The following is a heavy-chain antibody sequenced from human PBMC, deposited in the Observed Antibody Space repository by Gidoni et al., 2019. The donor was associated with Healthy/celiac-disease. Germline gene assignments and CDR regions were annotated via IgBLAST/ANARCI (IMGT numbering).Heavy chain of an antibody. V-gene: IGHV1-2*02. D-gene: IGHD5-12*01. J-gene: IGHJ4*02. CDR3: AGVLGGYDWGGLHY. Sequence: QVQLVQSAAEVTTPGASVKVSCQASGYTFTGYYMHWVRQDPGQGLAWMGVINPNSGGTNYAQKLQGKVTMTRDTSISTAYVELSRLRSDDTAVYYCAGVLGGYDWGGLHYWGQGTLVTVSS. CDR2: INPNSGGT. CDR1: GYTFTGYY.